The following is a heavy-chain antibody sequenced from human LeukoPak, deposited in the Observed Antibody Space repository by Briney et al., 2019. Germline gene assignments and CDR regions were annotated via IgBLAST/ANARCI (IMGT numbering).Heavy chain of an antibody. D-gene: IGHD2-2*01. CDR2: IYHSGRT. Sequence: SETLSLTCAVSDYSINSGHYWGWIRQPPGKGLEWIGSIYHSGRTYYNPSLKSRVTTSVDKSKNQFSLELTSVTAADTAVYYCARHASPDIVIVPAATFDYWGQGTLVTVSS. CDR1: DYSINSGHY. J-gene: IGHJ4*02. CDR3: ARHASPDIVIVPAATFDY. V-gene: IGHV4-38-2*01.